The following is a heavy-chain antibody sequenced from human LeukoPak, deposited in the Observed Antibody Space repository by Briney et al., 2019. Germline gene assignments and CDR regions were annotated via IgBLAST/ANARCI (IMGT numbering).Heavy chain of an antibody. D-gene: IGHD2-21*02. CDR1: GYSFTSYW. V-gene: IGHV5-51*01. J-gene: IGHJ4*02. Sequence: GESLKISCKGSGYSFTSYWIGRVRQMPGKGLEWMGIIYPGDSDTRYSPSFQGQVTISADKSISTAYLQWSSLKASDTAMYYCARRIYCGGDCYYFDYWGQGTLVTVSS. CDR2: IYPGDSDT. CDR3: ARRIYCGGDCYYFDY.